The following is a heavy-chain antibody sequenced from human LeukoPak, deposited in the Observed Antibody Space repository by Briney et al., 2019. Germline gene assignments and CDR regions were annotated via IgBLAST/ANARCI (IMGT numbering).Heavy chain of an antibody. J-gene: IGHJ4*02. D-gene: IGHD3-22*01. CDR1: GYTFTSYA. CDR3: ARSGTGGDAYYYDSSGPYYFDY. V-gene: IGHV1-3*01. Sequence: ASVKVSCKASGYTFTSYAMHWVRQAPRQRLEWMGWINAGNGNTKYSQKFQGRVTITTDESTSTAYMELSSLRSEDTAVYYCARSGTGGDAYYYDSSGPYYFDYWGQGTLVTVSS. CDR2: INAGNGNT.